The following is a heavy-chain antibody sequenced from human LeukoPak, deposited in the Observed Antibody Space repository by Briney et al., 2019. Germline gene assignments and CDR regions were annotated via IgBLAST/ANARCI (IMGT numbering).Heavy chain of an antibody. CDR2: INPKNGGT. V-gene: IGHV1-2*02. CDR1: GNNIIDYY. Sequence: ASVKVSCKLSGNNIIDYYINWMRQAPGQGLEWMGWINPKNGGTKYAQTFQGRVTMTWDTSISTAYMELSRLTSDDTAVYYCARDVPILDTDGYDAFDIWGQGTLVPVSS. D-gene: IGHD5-24*01. CDR3: ARDVPILDTDGYDAFDI. J-gene: IGHJ3*02.